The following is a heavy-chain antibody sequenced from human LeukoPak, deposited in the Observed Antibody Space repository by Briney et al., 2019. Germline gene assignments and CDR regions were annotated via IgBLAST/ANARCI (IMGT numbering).Heavy chain of an antibody. Sequence: PGGSLRLSCAASGXTFSSYAMSWVRQAPGKGLEGVSAISGSGGSTYYADSVKGRFTISRDNSKNTLYLQMNSLRAEDTAVYYCAKDSTYYYGSGSYYAFDYWGLGTLVTVSS. CDR1: GXTFSSYA. J-gene: IGHJ4*02. D-gene: IGHD3-10*01. CDR3: AKDSTYYYGSGSYYAFDY. V-gene: IGHV3-23*01. CDR2: ISGSGGST.